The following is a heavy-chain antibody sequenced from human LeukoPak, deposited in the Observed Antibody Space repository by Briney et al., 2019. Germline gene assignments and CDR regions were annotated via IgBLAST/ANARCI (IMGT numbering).Heavy chain of an antibody. V-gene: IGHV3-7*01. D-gene: IGHD3-3*01. Sequence: GGSLRLSCAASGFIFSSYWMSWVRQAPGKGLEWVANIKQDGSEKYYVDSVKGRFTISRDNAKNSLYLQMNSLRAEDTAVYYCARDDEYYDFWSGYYKGKDYWGQGTLVTVSS. CDR1: GFIFSSYW. CDR2: IKQDGSEK. CDR3: ARDDEYYDFWSGYYKGKDY. J-gene: IGHJ4*02.